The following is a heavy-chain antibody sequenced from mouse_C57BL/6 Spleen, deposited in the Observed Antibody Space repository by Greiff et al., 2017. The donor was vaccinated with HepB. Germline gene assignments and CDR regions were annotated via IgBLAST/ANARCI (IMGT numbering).Heavy chain of an antibody. D-gene: IGHD2-3*01. Sequence: QVQLQQSGPGLVAPSQSLSITCTVSGFSLTSYGVSWVRQPPGKGLEWLGVIWGDGSTNYHSALISRLSISKDNSKSQVFLKLNSLQTDDTATYYCAKEGGSMMVTSAWFAYWGQGTLVTVSA. V-gene: IGHV2-3*01. CDR1: GFSLTSYG. CDR3: AKEGGSMMVTSAWFAY. CDR2: IWGDGST. J-gene: IGHJ3*01.